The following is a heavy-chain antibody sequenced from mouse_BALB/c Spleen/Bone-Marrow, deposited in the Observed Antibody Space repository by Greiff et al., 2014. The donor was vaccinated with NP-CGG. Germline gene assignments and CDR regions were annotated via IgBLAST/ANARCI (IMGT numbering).Heavy chain of an antibody. V-gene: IGHV5-4*02. J-gene: IGHJ4*01. CDR3: ARDRRITTATYAMDY. D-gene: IGHD1-2*01. CDR2: ISDGGSYT. Sequence: EVKVVESGGGLVKPGGSLKLSCAASGFTSSDYYMYWVRQTPEKRLEWVATISDGGSYTYYPDSVKGRFTISRDNAKNNLYLQMSSLKSEDTAMYYCARDRRITTATYAMDYWGQGTSVTVSS. CDR1: GFTSSDYY.